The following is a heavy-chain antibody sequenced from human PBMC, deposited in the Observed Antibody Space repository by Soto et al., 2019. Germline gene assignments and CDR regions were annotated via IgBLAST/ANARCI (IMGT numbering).Heavy chain of an antibody. D-gene: IGHD2-2*01. Sequence: VTLRLSFAASGFTLSIYDMHWVRQATGKCLECVSAIGTAGDPYYPGSVKGRFTISRENAKNSLYLQMSSLRSEDTAVYYCARGRIVVVPAALAESHYYYYGRDGWGQGPTVTVS. CDR1: GFTLSIYD. CDR2: IGTAGDP. CDR3: ARGRIVVVPAALAESHYYYYGRDG. J-gene: IGHJ6*02. V-gene: IGHV3-13*05.